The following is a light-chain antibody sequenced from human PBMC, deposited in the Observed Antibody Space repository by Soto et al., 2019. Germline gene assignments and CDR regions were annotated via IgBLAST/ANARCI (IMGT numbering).Light chain of an antibody. J-gene: IGLJ2*01. CDR3: SSNAGSNNLV. CDR1: SSDVGDYNY. Sequence: QSVLTQPPSASGTPRQSVTIPCTGTSSDVGDYNYVSWYQQHPGKAPKLVIYEVSRRPSGVPDRFSGSKSGNTASLTVSGLQAEDEADYYCSSNAGSNNLVFGGGTQLTVL. V-gene: IGLV2-8*01. CDR2: EVS.